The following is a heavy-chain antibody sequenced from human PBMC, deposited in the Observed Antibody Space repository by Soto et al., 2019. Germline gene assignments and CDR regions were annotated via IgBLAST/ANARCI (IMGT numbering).Heavy chain of an antibody. CDR3: ARGSIVDTSLTPFDY. J-gene: IGHJ4*02. CDR1: GFTFSSYS. D-gene: IGHD5-12*01. Sequence: GGSLRLSCAASGFTFSSYSMNWVRQAPGKGLEWVSSISTSSTYIYYADSVKGRFTVSRDNAKNSLYLQINSLRDEDTAVYYCARGSIVDTSLTPFDYWGQGTQVTVSS. CDR2: ISTSSTYI. V-gene: IGHV3-21*01.